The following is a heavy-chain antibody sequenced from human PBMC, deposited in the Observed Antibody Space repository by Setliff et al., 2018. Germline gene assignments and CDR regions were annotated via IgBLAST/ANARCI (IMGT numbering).Heavy chain of an antibody. J-gene: IGHJ5*02. V-gene: IGHV3-7*01. CDR1: GFTFSSLW. CDR2: INQGGGDQ. CDR3: SRDVYDFRTGQADP. Sequence: GGSLRLSCAASGFTFSSLWMAWVRQAPGKGLEWVANINQGGGDQFYVDSVRGRFIISRDNAKNSLYLHMNSLRADDTAVYYCSRDVYDFRTGQADPWGQGTLVTVSA. D-gene: IGHD3-3*01.